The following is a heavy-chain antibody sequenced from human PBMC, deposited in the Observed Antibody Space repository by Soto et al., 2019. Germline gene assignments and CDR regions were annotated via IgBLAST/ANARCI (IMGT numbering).Heavy chain of an antibody. CDR2: IIPISGTA. J-gene: IGHJ6*02. V-gene: IGHV1-69*01. Sequence: QVQLVQSGAEVKKPGSSVKVSCKASGGTFSSYAISWVRQSPGQGLEWRGGIIPISGTANYAQKFQGRVTTTADESTSKAYMELSSLRSEDTAVYYCARSQGSSTSLEIYYYYYYGMDVWGQGTTVTVSS. CDR1: GGTFSSYA. CDR3: ARSQGSSTSLEIYYYYYYGMDV. D-gene: IGHD2-2*01.